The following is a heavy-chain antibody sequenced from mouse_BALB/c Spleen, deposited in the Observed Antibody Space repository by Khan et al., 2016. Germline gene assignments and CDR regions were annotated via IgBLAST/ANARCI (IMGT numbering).Heavy chain of an antibody. D-gene: IGHD1-1*01. CDR3: ARGDYYGKGYFDY. V-gene: IGHV3-2*02. Sequence: EVQLQESGPGLVKPSQSLSLTCTVTGYSITSDFAWNWIRQFPGNKLEWMGYISHSGSTSYNPSLKSRFSITRDTSKNQFFLQLNSVTAEDSATYYCARGDYYGKGYFDYWGQGTTLTVSS. CDR2: ISHSGST. J-gene: IGHJ2*01. CDR1: GYSITSDFA.